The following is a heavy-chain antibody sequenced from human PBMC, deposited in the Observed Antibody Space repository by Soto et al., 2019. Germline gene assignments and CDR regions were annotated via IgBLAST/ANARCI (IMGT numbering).Heavy chain of an antibody. CDR2: IKQDGSDK. V-gene: IGHV3-7*01. J-gene: IGHJ4*02. D-gene: IGHD2-2*01. CDR1: GFTFSSYW. CDR3: ARDAVPYCSSTSCYPY. Sequence: GGSLRLSCEASGFTFSSYWMGWVRQAPGKGLEWVADIKQDGSDKYYVDSVKGRFTISRDNAKNSLYLQMNSLRAEDTALYYCARDAVPYCSSTSCYPYWGQGTLVTVS.